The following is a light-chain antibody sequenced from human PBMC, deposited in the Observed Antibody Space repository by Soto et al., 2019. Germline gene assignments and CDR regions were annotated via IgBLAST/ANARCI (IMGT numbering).Light chain of an antibody. V-gene: IGLV2-11*01. CDR1: SSDVGGYNY. J-gene: IGLJ1*01. CDR3: CSYAILSN. Sequence: QSVLTQPRSVSGSPGQSVTISCTGTSSDVGGYNYVSWYQQHPGKAPKLMIYDVSKRPSGVPDRFSGSKSGNTASLTISGLQSEDEADYYCCSYAILSNLGTGTKVTV. CDR2: DVS.